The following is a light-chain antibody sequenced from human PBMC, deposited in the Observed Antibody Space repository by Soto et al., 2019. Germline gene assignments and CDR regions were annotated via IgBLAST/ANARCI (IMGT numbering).Light chain of an antibody. CDR1: QGIKNY. CDR3: QKYNSAPLT. V-gene: IGKV1-27*01. CDR2: AAS. J-gene: IGKJ1*01. Sequence: DIQVTQYPSSLSASVGDRVTITCRASQGIKNYLAWYQQKPGEIPKLLIYAASTLESGIPPRFSGSGSGTDFTLTINNLRPEDVATYYCQKYNSAPLTFGQGTKVDIK.